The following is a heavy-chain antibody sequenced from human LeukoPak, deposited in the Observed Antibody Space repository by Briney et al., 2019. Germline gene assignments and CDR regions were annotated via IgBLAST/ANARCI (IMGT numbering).Heavy chain of an antibody. D-gene: IGHD6-13*01. CDR1: SGSFSGYY. CDR2: IDHSGST. J-gene: IGHJ4*02. Sequence: SETLSLTCAVYSGSFSGYYWSWIRQPPGKGLEWIGEIDHSGSTNYNPSLKSRVTISVDTSKNQFSLKLSSVTAADTAVYYCARRIAAAGTRPFHYWGQGTLVTVSS. V-gene: IGHV4-34*01. CDR3: ARRIAAAGTRPFHY.